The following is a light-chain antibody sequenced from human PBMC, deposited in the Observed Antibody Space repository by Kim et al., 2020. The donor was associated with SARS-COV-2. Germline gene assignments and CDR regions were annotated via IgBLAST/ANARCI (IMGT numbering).Light chain of an antibody. CDR1: SCNIGSDYN. J-gene: IGLJ2*01. V-gene: IGLV1-40*01. CDR3: QSEGV. CDR2: ANS. Sequence: QSVLTQPPSVSGATGQRVTISCTGSSCNIGSDYNVHWYKQIPGTAPKLLIYANSSRPSGVPDRFSGSKSGTSASLAIPGLQAEDEADYYCQSEGVFGGGTQLTVL.